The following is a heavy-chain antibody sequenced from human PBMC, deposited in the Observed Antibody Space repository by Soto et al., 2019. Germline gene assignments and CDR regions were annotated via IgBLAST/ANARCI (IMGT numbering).Heavy chain of an antibody. V-gene: IGHV1-69*13. CDR2: IIPIFGTA. CDR3: ARDTYYYGSGSYYNWFDP. J-gene: IGHJ5*02. D-gene: IGHD3-10*01. Sequence: ASVKVSCKASGGTFSSYAISWVRQAPGQGLEWMGGIIPIFGTANYAQKFQGRVTITADESTSTAYMELSSLRSEDTAVYYCARDTYYYGSGSYYNWFDPWGQGTLVTVFS. CDR1: GGTFSSYA.